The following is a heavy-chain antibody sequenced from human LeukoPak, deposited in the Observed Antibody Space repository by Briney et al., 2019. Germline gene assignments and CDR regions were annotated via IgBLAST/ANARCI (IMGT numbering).Heavy chain of an antibody. J-gene: IGHJ4*02. CDR1: GFTFSSYG. Sequence: GGSLRLSCAASGFTFSSYGMSWVRQAPGKGLEWVSAISGSGGSTYYADSVKGRFTISRDNSKNTLYLQMNSLRAEDTAVHYCAKDVDTAMAYFDYWGQGTLVTVSS. V-gene: IGHV3-23*01. CDR3: AKDVDTAMAYFDY. CDR2: ISGSGGST. D-gene: IGHD5-18*01.